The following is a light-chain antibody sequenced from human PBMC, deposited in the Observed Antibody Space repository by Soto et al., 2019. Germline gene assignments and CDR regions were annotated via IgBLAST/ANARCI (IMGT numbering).Light chain of an antibody. Sequence: EIVLTQSPATLSLSPGERATLSCRASQSLNIYLAWYQQKPGQAPRLLIYDASNRATGIPARFSGSGSETDFTLTISSLEPEDFAVYYCQQRRNWPITFGQGTRLEIK. CDR2: DAS. CDR3: QQRRNWPIT. J-gene: IGKJ5*01. CDR1: QSLNIY. V-gene: IGKV3-11*01.